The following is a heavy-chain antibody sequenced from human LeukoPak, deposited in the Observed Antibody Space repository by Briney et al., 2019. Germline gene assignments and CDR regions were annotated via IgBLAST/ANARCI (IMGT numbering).Heavy chain of an antibody. D-gene: IGHD2-15*01. Sequence: ASVKVSCKASGYTFTGYYMHWVRQAPGQGLEWMGWINPNSGGTNYAQKFQGRVTMTRDTSISTAYMELSRLRSDDTAVYYCARVSMVVAATTYSDGCYFDYWGQGTLVTVSS. CDR3: ARVSMVVAATTYSDGCYFDY. CDR1: GYTFTGYY. V-gene: IGHV1-2*02. CDR2: INPNSGGT. J-gene: IGHJ4*02.